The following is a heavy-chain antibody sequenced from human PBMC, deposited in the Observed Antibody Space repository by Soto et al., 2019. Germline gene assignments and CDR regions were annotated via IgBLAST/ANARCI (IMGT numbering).Heavy chain of an antibody. CDR3: ASRVADVAYYGVFDY. CDR1: GDSVSSDSYY. D-gene: IGHD3-3*01. Sequence: PSETLSLTCSVSGDSVSSDSYYWTWIRQPPGKGLEWIGYISSSGRTNHNPSLMSRVTISLDTSSNQFSLELTSVTAADTAMYYCASRVADVAYYGVFDYWGQGTLVTVSS. V-gene: IGHV4-61*01. CDR2: ISSSGRT. J-gene: IGHJ4*02.